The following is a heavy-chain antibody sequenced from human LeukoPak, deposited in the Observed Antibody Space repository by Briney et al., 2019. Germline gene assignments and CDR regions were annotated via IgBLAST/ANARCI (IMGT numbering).Heavy chain of an antibody. D-gene: IGHD3-22*01. V-gene: IGHV4-38-2*02. CDR2: IYHSGST. J-gene: IGHJ5*02. Sequence: SETLSLTCTVSGYSISSGYYWGWIRPPPGKGLEWIESIYHSGSTYYNPSLKSRVNISVDTSKNQFSLKLSSVTAADTAVYYCARDTDYYDSSGLRRGVGYNWFDPWGQGTLVTVSS. CDR3: ARDTDYYDSSGLRRGVGYNWFDP. CDR1: GYSISSGYY.